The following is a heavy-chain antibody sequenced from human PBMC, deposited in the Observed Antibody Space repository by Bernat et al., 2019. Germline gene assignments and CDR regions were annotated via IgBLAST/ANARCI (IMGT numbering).Heavy chain of an antibody. CDR3: ARLQYGDYGAFDI. D-gene: IGHD4-17*01. J-gene: IGHJ3*02. Sequence: EVQLLESGGGLVQPGGSLRLSCAASGFTFSSYSMNWVRQAPGKGLEWVSYIRSSSSTIYYADSVKGRFTISRDNAKNSLYLQMNSLRDEDTAVYYCARLQYGDYGAFDIWGQGTMVTVSS. CDR2: IRSSSSTI. V-gene: IGHV3-48*02. CDR1: GFTFSSYS.